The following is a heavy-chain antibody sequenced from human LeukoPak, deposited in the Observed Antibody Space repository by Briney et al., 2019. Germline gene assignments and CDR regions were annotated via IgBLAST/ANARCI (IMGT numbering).Heavy chain of an antibody. V-gene: IGHV3-53*01. CDR3: ARVRDGYNRFDY. D-gene: IGHD5-24*01. Sequence: WVSVIYSGGNTYYADSVKGRFTISRDNSKNTLYLQMNSLRAEDTAVYYCARVRDGYNRFDYWGQGTLVTVSS. CDR2: IYSGGNT. J-gene: IGHJ4*02.